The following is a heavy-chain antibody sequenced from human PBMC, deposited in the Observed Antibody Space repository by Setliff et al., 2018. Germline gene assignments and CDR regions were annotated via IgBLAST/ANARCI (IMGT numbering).Heavy chain of an antibody. CDR3: ARIAYGSGSYYFDY. D-gene: IGHD3-10*01. CDR1: GGSFGDYY. V-gene: IGHV4-34*01. Sequence: SETLSLTCDVFGGSFGDYYWSWIRQPPGKGLEWIGEINQSGSTNYNPSLETRVSISVDTSKNQFSLKVSSVTAADTAVYYCARIAYGSGSYYFDYWGQGTLVTVSS. CDR2: INQSGST. J-gene: IGHJ4*02.